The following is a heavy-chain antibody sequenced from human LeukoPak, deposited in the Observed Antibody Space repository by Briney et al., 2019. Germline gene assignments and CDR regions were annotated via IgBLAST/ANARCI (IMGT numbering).Heavy chain of an antibody. V-gene: IGHV1-18*01. CDR1: GYTFTSYG. D-gene: IGHD3-3*01. Sequence: ASVKVSCKASGYTFTSYGISWVRQAPGQGLEWMGWISAYNGNTNYAQKLQGRVTMTTDTSTSTAYMGLRSLRSDDTAVYYCARDATPVLRFLEWFVDYWGQGTLVTVSS. J-gene: IGHJ4*02. CDR3: ARDATPVLRFLEWFVDY. CDR2: ISAYNGNT.